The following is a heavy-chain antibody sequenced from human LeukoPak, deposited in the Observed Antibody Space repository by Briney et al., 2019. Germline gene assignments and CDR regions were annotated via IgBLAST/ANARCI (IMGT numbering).Heavy chain of an antibody. CDR2: IYHSGST. D-gene: IGHD3-3*01. Sequence: SGTLSLTCAVSGGSISSSNWWSWVRQPPGKGLEWIGEIYHSGSTNYNPSLKSRVTISVDTSKNQFSLKLSSVTAADTAVYYCARRGSITIFGVVSDYYYYMDVWGKGTTVTVSS. J-gene: IGHJ6*03. CDR3: ARRGSITIFGVVSDYYYYMDV. CDR1: GGSISSSNW. V-gene: IGHV4-4*02.